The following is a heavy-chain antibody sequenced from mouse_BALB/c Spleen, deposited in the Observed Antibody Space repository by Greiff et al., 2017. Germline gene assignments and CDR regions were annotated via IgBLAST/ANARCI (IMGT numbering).Heavy chain of an antibody. CDR2: IYPSDSET. J-gene: IGHJ3*01. CDR3: SGAGNSGYERFAY. CDR1: GYSFTSYW. D-gene: IGHD3-1*01. V-gene: IGHV1-61*01. Sequence: VQLQQPGAELVRPGASVKLSCKASGYSFTSYWMNWVKQRPGQGLEWIGMIYPSDSETRLNQKFKDKATLTVDKSSSTAYMQLSSPTSEDSAVYYCSGAGNSGYERFAYWGQGTLVTVSA.